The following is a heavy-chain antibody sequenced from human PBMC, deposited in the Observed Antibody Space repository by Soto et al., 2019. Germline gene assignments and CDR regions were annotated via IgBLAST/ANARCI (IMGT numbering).Heavy chain of an antibody. J-gene: IGHJ4*02. CDR2: ISSSGSTI. Sequence: GGSLILSCAASGFTFSDYYVSWIRQAPGKGLEWVSYISSSGSTIYYADSVKGRFTISRDNAKNSLYLQMNSLRAEDTAVYYCARDREGTAMADWGQGTLVTVSS. CDR3: ARDREGTAMAD. D-gene: IGHD5-18*01. CDR1: GFTFSDYY. V-gene: IGHV3-11*01.